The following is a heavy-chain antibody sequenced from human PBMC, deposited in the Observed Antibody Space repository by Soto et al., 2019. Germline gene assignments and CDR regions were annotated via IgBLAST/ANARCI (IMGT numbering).Heavy chain of an antibody. CDR1: GFTFSSYA. CDR2: ISVSGGST. CDR3: AQGCIRYYYGMDV. J-gene: IGHJ6*02. Sequence: PGGSLRLSCAASGFTFSSYAMIWVRQAPGKGLEWVSAISVSGGSTYYADSVKGRFTISRDNSKNTLYLQMNSLRAEDTAVYYCAQGCIRYYYGMDVWGQGTTVIVSS. D-gene: IGHD2-8*01. V-gene: IGHV3-23*01.